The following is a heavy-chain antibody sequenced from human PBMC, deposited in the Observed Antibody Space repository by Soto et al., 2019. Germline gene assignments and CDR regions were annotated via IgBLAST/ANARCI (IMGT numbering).Heavy chain of an antibody. Sequence: SETLSLTCTVSGGSISSYYWSWIRQPPGRGLEWIGYIYYSWSTNYNPSLKSRVSISVETCKKQFSVKVSSVTAADTAVYYCARSYPSLDYWGKGTLVT. D-gene: IGHD3-16*01. V-gene: IGHV4-59*01. CDR3: ARSYPSLDY. CDR2: IYYSWST. CDR1: GGSISSYY. J-gene: IGHJ4*02.